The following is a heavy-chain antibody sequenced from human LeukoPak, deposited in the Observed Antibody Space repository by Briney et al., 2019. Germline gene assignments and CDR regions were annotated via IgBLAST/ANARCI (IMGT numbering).Heavy chain of an antibody. D-gene: IGHD2-15*01. Sequence: SETLSLTCTVSGYSISSSYYWGWIRQPPGKGLEWFGIIYHSGSTYYNPSLKSRVTISVDTSKNQFSLKLSSVTAADTAVYYCARGLSIVVVVAARWFDPWGQGTLVTVSS. J-gene: IGHJ5*02. CDR1: GYSISSSYY. V-gene: IGHV4-38-2*02. CDR3: ARGLSIVVVVAARWFDP. CDR2: IYHSGST.